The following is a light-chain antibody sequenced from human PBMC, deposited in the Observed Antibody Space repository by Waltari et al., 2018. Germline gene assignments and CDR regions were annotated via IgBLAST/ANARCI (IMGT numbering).Light chain of an antibody. V-gene: IGKV4-1*01. CDR1: QSVLFSSNNKNY. J-gene: IGKJ2*01. Sequence: DIVMTQSPDSLTVSLGERATINCKSSQSVLFSSNNKNYLAWYQQKPGQPPKLLIYWASTRESGVPDRFSGSGSGTDFTLTISSPQAEDVAVYYCQQYYDTLYTFGQGTKLEIK. CDR2: WAS. CDR3: QQYYDTLYT.